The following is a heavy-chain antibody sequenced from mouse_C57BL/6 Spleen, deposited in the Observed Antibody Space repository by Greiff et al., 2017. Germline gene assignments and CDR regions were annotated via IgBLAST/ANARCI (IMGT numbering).Heavy chain of an antibody. CDR1: GFTFSSYA. CDR2: ISDGGSYT. V-gene: IGHV5-4*03. CDR3: ARIGDYDYDWFAY. Sequence: EVKLMESGGGLVKPGGSLKLSCAASGFTFSSYAMSWVRQTPEQRLEWVATISDGGSYTYYPDNVKGRFTISRDNAKNNLYLQMSHLKSEDTAMYYCARIGDYDYDWFAYWGQGTLVTVSA. J-gene: IGHJ3*01. D-gene: IGHD2-4*01.